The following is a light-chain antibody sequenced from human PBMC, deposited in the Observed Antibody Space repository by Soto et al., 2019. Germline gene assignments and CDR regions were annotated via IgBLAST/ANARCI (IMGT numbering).Light chain of an antibody. V-gene: IGKV3-11*01. CDR3: QQRSNWPPEWT. Sequence: EVVLTQSPVTLSLTQGQRATLSCRASQSISTNLAWYQQKPGQAPRLLISDASNRATGIPARFSGSGSGTDFTLTVSSLEPEDFAVYYCQQRSNWPPEWTFGQGTKVDVK. CDR1: QSISTN. CDR2: DAS. J-gene: IGKJ1*01.